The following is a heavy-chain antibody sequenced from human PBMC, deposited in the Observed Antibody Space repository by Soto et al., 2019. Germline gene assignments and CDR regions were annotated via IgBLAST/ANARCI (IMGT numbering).Heavy chain of an antibody. CDR3: TRQGYDSSGYYPLNYYYYGMDV. Sequence: GESLKISCAASGFTFSGSAMHWVRQASGKGLEWVGRIRSKANSYATAYAASVKGRFTISRDDSKNTAYLQMNSLKTEDTAVYYCTRQGYDSSGYYPLNYYYYGMDVWGQGTTVTVSS. J-gene: IGHJ6*02. V-gene: IGHV3-73*01. D-gene: IGHD3-22*01. CDR1: GFTFSGSA. CDR2: IRSKANSYAT.